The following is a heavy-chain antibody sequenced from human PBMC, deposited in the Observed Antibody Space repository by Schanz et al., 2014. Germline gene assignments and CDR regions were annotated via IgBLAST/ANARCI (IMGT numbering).Heavy chain of an antibody. V-gene: IGHV1-18*01. CDR3: ARETTIITGGAFDV. J-gene: IGHJ3*01. CDR2: NSVYHGHT. CDR1: GYSLNELS. D-gene: IGHD3-9*01. Sequence: QVQLVQSGAEVKKPGASVKVSCKVSGYSLNELSMHWVRQAPGRGLEWMGWNSVYHGHTNYAEKVHGRVTMTTDTSSTTVYMELRGLRSDDTAVDYCARETTIITGGAFDVWGQGTRVTVSS.